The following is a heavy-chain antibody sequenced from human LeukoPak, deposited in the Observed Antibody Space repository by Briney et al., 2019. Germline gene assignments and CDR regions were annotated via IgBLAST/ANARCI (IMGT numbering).Heavy chain of an antibody. CDR3: SRGLDSRKLGY. J-gene: IGHJ4*02. CDR1: GASFNSDDQY. CDR2: IHPSGVL. D-gene: IGHD3-22*01. V-gene: IGHV4-31*03. Sequence: ASETLSLTCTVSGASFNSDDQYWNWIRQSPGKGLEWIGSIHPSGVLYNNPSLESRVTMSRDTSKNQFSLNLNSVTAADTAVYFCSRGLDSRKLGYWGQGILVTV.